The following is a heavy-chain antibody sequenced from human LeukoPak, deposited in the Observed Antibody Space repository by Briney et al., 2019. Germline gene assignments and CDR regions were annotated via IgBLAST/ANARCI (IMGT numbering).Heavy chain of an antibody. D-gene: IGHD1-26*01. CDR3: ARVTSLVGATDY. CDR1: NYSISRGYF. V-gene: IGHV4-38-2*02. J-gene: IGHJ4*02. Sequence: SETLSLTCNVSNYSISRGYFWGWVRQPPGKGLEWIGEINHSGSTNYNPSLKSRVTISVDTSKNQFSLKLSSVTAADTAVYYCARVTSLVGATDYWGQGTLVTVSS. CDR2: INHSGST.